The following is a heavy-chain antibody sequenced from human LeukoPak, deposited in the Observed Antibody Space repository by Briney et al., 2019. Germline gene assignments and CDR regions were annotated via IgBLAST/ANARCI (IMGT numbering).Heavy chain of an antibody. D-gene: IGHD3-22*01. V-gene: IGHV3-11*06. CDR3: ARTAYDSSAYYDY. CDR1: GFTFSDYY. Sequence: GGSLRLSCAASGFTFSDYYMSWIRQAPGKGLEWVSFISSSSSYTNYADSVKGRFAISRDNTKNSLYLQMNSLRTEDTAVYYCARTAYDSSAYYDYWGQGILVTVSS. J-gene: IGHJ4*02. CDR2: ISSSSSYT.